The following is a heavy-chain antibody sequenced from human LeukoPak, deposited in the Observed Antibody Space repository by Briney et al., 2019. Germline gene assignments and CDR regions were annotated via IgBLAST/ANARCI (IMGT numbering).Heavy chain of an antibody. D-gene: IGHD3-9*01. CDR2: ITGSGGNT. CDR3: AKWGDYDVLTGYYVSDY. CDR1: GFTFSNYA. Sequence: GGSLRLSCAASGFTFSNYAMSWVRQAPGKGLEWVSAITGSGGNTYYADSVKGRLTISRDNSKNTVFLQMNSLRAEDTAVYYCAKWGDYDVLTGYYVSDYWGQGTLVTVSS. J-gene: IGHJ4*02. V-gene: IGHV3-23*01.